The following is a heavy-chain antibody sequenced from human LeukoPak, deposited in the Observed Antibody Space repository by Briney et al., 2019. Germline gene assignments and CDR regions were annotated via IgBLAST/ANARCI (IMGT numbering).Heavy chain of an antibody. V-gene: IGHV5-51*01. D-gene: IGHD3-16*01. J-gene: IGHJ6*02. CDR3: VRYGLQGCRDRRCFTSFYYYGVDV. CDR1: GYRFIDYW. CDR2: IFPGDTDI. Sequence: GESLKISCQGSGYRFIDYWIGWVRQMPGKGLEWMGIIFPGDTDIKYSPSFQGQVTISADNSTSTAYLQWSSLKASDTAIYYCVRYGLQGCRDRRCFTSFYYYGVDVWGQGSTVTVSS.